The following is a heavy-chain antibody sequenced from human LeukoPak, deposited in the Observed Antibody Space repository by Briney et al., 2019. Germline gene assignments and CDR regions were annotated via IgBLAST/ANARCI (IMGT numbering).Heavy chain of an antibody. Sequence: GGSLRLSCAASGFTVSSNYMSWVRQAPGKGLEWVSVIYSGGTTYYADSVKGRFTISRDNSKNTLYLQMNSLRAEDTAVYYCARGLLPRSGVPNFDYWGQGTLVTVSS. V-gene: IGHV3-53*01. CDR3: ARGLLPRSGVPNFDY. CDR1: GFTVSSNY. D-gene: IGHD2-15*01. J-gene: IGHJ4*02. CDR2: IYSGGTT.